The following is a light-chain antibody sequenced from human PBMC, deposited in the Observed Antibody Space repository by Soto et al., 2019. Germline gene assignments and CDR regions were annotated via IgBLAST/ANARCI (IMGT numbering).Light chain of an antibody. J-gene: IGKJ4*01. Sequence: DIVMTQSPDSLAVSLGERATINCKSSQSVLYSSNNKNYLAWYQQKPGQPPKLLIYWASTRESGVPDRFSGSGSGTDFPLTISSLQAEDVAVYYCQQYYSSPLTYGGGTKGEIK. CDR2: WAS. V-gene: IGKV4-1*01. CDR3: QQYYSSPLT. CDR1: QSVLYSSNNKNY.